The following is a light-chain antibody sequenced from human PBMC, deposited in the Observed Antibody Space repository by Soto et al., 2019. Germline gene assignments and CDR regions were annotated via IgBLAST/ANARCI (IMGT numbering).Light chain of an antibody. Sequence: EIVLTQSPGTLSVSPGERATLSCRASQSISSNYLAWYQQKPGQAPSLLIYGASSRATGIPDRFSGSGSGTDFTLTISRLEPEDSAIYYCQQYLSWTFGQGTKLEIK. CDR1: QSISSNY. J-gene: IGKJ1*01. CDR2: GAS. V-gene: IGKV3-20*01. CDR3: QQYLSWT.